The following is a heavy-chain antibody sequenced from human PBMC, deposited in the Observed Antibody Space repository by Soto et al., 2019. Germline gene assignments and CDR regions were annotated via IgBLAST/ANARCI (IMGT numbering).Heavy chain of an antibody. CDR1: GFTFSSYA. CDR3: ARDQLAGDRLRYFDWLFVFDY. V-gene: IGHV3-30-3*01. D-gene: IGHD3-9*01. Sequence: PGGSLSLSCAASGFTFSSYAMHWVRQAPGKGLEWVAVISYDGSNKYYADSVKGRFTISRDNSKNTLYLQMNSLRAEDTAVYYCARDQLAGDRLRYFDWLFVFDYWGQGTLVTVSS. J-gene: IGHJ4*02. CDR2: ISYDGSNK.